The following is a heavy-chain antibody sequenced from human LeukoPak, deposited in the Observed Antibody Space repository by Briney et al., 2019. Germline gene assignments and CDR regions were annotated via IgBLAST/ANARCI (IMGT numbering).Heavy chain of an antibody. V-gene: IGHV4-38-2*01. CDR3: ARGELSSYYYDSSGFY. J-gene: IGHJ4*02. Sequence: PSETLSLTCAVSGYSISSGYYWGWIRQPPGKGLEWIGSIYYSGSTYYNPSLKSRVTISVDTSKNQFSLKLSSVTAADTAVYYCARGELSSYYYDSSGFYWGQGTLVTVSS. CDR2: IYYSGST. D-gene: IGHD3-22*01. CDR1: GYSISSGYY.